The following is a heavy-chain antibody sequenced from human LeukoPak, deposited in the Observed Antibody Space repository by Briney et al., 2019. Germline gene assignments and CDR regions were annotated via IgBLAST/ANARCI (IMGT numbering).Heavy chain of an antibody. Sequence: ASVKVSCKASGYTFTSYYMHWVRQAPGQGLEWMGIINPSGGSTSYAQKFQGRVTTTRDTSTSTVYMELSSLRSEDTAVYYCARPHRDSSSWSPAEYLQHWGQGTLVTVSS. J-gene: IGHJ1*01. CDR1: GYTFTSYY. D-gene: IGHD6-13*01. V-gene: IGHV1-46*01. CDR2: INPSGGST. CDR3: ARPHRDSSSWSPAEYLQH.